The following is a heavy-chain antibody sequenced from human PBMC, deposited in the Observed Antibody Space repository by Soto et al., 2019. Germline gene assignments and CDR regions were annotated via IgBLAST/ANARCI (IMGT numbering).Heavy chain of an antibody. CDR1: GFTFSDYY. Sequence: GRSLRLSCAASGFTFSDYYMSWIRQAPGKGLEWVSYISSSSSYTNYADSVKGRFTISRDNAKNSLYLQMNSLRAEDTAVYYCARGLDVDTAMVLGYWGQGTLVTVSS. CDR3: ARGLDVDTAMVLGY. CDR2: ISSSSSYT. D-gene: IGHD5-18*01. J-gene: IGHJ4*02. V-gene: IGHV3-11*05.